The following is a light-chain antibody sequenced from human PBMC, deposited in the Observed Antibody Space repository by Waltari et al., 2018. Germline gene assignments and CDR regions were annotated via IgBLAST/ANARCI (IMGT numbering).Light chain of an antibody. CDR1: QSVSSS. Sequence: EVVMTQSLVTLAVSPGERANLSCRASQSVSSSLTWYQQKPGQTPRLLIYGASTRATGIPVRFSGGGSGTEFTLTISRLQSEDFAVYYCLQNNSWPPGTFGQGTKVEIK. J-gene: IGKJ1*01. CDR2: GAS. CDR3: LQNNSWPPGT. V-gene: IGKV3-15*01.